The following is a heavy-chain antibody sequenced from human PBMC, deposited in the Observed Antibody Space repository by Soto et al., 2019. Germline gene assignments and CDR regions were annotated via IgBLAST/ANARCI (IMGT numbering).Heavy chain of an antibody. CDR2: IIPILGIA. D-gene: IGHD2-15*01. CDR3: ARGRAPHDAFDI. CDR1: GGTFSSDT. V-gene: IGHV1-69*02. Sequence: ASVTVSCKASGGTFSSDTISWVRQAPGQGLEWMGRIIPILGIANYAQKFQGRVTITADKSTSTAYMELSSLRSEDTAVYYCARGRAPHDAFDIWGQGTMVTVSS. J-gene: IGHJ3*02.